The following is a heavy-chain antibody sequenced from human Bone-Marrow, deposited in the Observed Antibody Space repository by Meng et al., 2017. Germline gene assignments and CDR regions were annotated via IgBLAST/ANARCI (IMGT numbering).Heavy chain of an antibody. V-gene: IGHV1-8*02. J-gene: IGHJ3*02. D-gene: IGHD3-22*01. Sequence: ASVKVSCKASGGTFSSYTISWVRQATGQGLEWMGWMNPNSGNTGYAQKFQGRVTMTRNTSISTAYMELSSLRSEDTAVYYCARGGFDSSGYSVTRTDAFDIWGQGTMVTVSS. CDR1: GGTFSSYT. CDR3: ARGGFDSSGYSVTRTDAFDI. CDR2: MNPNSGNT.